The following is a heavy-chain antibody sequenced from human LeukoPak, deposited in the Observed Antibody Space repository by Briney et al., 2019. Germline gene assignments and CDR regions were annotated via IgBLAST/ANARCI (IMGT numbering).Heavy chain of an antibody. J-gene: IGHJ4*02. D-gene: IGHD3-10*01. CDR1: GGTFSSYA. Sequence: GASVKVSCKASGGTFSSYAISWVRQAPGQGLEWMGRIIPILGIANYAQKFQGRVTITADKSTSTAYMELSSLRSEDTAVYYCARLRNYGSGSYSPGGDFDYWGQGTLVTVSS. CDR3: ARLRNYGSGSYSPGGDFDY. V-gene: IGHV1-69*04. CDR2: IIPILGIA.